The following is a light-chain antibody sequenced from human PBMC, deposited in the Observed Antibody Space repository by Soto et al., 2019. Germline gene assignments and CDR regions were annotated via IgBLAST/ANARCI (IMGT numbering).Light chain of an antibody. CDR3: QQGNKWNLT. CDR1: QSVSTY. J-gene: IGKJ4*01. CDR2: DAS. V-gene: IGKV3-11*01. Sequence: QATSTPVFSSRERATLSCRASQSVSTYLAWYQKKPGQPPRLLIYDASNRATDVPARFSGSGSGTDFTLTISSLAPEDCAIYYCQQGNKWNLTFGGGSKVDI.